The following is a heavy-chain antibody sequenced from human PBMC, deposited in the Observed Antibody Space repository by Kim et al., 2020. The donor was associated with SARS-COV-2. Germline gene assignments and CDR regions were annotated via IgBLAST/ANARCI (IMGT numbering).Heavy chain of an antibody. CDR3: ARVLGSWYAFDI. D-gene: IGHD6-19*01. CDR1: GGSISSYY. J-gene: IGHJ3*02. Sequence: SETLSLTCTVSGGSISSYYWSWIRQPPGKGLEWIGYIYYSGSTNYNPSLKSRVTISVDTSKNQFSLKLSSVTAADTAVYYCARVLGSWYAFDIWGQGTMVTVSS. V-gene: IGHV4-59*01. CDR2: IYYSGST.